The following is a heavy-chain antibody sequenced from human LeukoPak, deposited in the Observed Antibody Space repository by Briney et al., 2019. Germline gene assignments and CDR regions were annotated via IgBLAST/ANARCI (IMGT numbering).Heavy chain of an antibody. J-gene: IGHJ4*02. Sequence: GGSLRLSCAASGFTFSSYWMHWVRQAPGKGPVWVSRINGDGRSTSYADSVKGRFTISRDNAKNTLFLQMDSLRAEDTAVYYCASLPGYGSGIPDYWGQGTLVTVSS. CDR2: INGDGRST. CDR1: GFTFSSYW. D-gene: IGHD6-19*01. CDR3: ASLPGYGSGIPDY. V-gene: IGHV3-74*01.